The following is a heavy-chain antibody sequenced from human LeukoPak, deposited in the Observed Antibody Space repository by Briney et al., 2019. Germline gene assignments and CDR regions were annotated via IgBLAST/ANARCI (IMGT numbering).Heavy chain of an antibody. CDR1: RFTFSSYN. J-gene: IGHJ4*02. CDR3: AKGQELDDGVFDS. Sequence: GGSLRLSCAASRFTFSSYNMKWVRQAPGKGLEWVSTIRGTGDSTHYADSVKGRFIISRDKSKNMLYLQMNGLRAEDTAIYYCAKGQELDDGVFDSWGQGTLVTVSS. V-gene: IGHV3-23*01. D-gene: IGHD1-1*01. CDR2: IRGTGDST.